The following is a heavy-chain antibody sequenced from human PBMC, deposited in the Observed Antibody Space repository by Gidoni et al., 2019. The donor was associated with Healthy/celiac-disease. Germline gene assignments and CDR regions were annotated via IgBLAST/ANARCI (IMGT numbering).Heavy chain of an antibody. CDR1: GFTFSRYS. J-gene: IGHJ4*02. D-gene: IGHD3-22*01. CDR3: ARDDYDSSGYYKNFDY. CDR2: TSSSSSYI. Sequence: EVQLVESGGGLVQPGGSLRLSCAASGFTFSRYSMNWVRQAPGKGLQWVSSTSSSSSYIYYADSVKGRFTISRDNAKNSLYLQMNSLRAEDTAVYYCARDDYDSSGYYKNFDYWGQGTLVTVSS. V-gene: IGHV3-21*01.